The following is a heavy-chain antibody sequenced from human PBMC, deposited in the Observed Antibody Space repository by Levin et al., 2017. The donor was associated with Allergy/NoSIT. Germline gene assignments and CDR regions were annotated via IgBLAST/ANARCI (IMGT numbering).Heavy chain of an antibody. CDR1: GYTFTGYY. D-gene: IGHD3-3*01. Sequence: ASVKVSCKASGYTFTGYYMHWVRQAPGQGLEWMGRINPNSGGTNYAQKFQGRVTMTRDTSISTAYMELSRLRSDDTAVYYCARHDFWSGYRRFDYWGQGTLVTVSS. V-gene: IGHV1-2*06. J-gene: IGHJ4*02. CDR2: INPNSGGT. CDR3: ARHDFWSGYRRFDY.